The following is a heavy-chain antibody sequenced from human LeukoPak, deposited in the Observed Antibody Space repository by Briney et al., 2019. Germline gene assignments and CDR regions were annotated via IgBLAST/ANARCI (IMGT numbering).Heavy chain of an antibody. J-gene: IGHJ4*02. Sequence: SETLSLTCAVSGASISSGPWWSWVRQPPGKGLEWIGEIFNSGNTNYNPSLKSRVTISVDKSKNQFSLKLTSVTAADTAVYYCASPSGASTWWGQGTLVTVSS. CDR1: GASISSGPW. CDR2: IFNSGNT. CDR3: ASPSGASTW. D-gene: IGHD3-10*01. V-gene: IGHV4-4*02.